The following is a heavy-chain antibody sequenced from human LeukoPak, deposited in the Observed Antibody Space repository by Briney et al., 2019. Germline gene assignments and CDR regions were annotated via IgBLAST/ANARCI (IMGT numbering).Heavy chain of an antibody. CDR2: IYYSGST. V-gene: IGHV4-59*01. J-gene: IGHJ6*02. CDR3: ARGYPGERYYYCGMDV. CDR1: GGSISSYY. D-gene: IGHD2-2*02. Sequence: SETLSLTCTLSGGSISSYYWSWIRQPPGKGLEWIGYIYYSGSTNYNPSLKSRVTISVDTSKNQFSLKLSSVTAADTAVYYCARGYPGERYYYCGMDVWGQGTTVTVSS.